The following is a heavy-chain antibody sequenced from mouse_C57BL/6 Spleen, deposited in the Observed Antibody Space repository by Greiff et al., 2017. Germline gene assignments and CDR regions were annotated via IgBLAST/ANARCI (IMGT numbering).Heavy chain of an antibody. V-gene: IGHV1-50*01. J-gene: IGHJ2*01. CDR1: GYTFTSYW. CDR2: IDPSDSYT. CDR3: ARGGYSNYLDY. D-gene: IGHD2-5*01. Sequence: QVQLKQPGAELVKPGASVKLSCKASGYTFTSYWMQWVKQRPGQGLEWIGEIDPSDSYTNYNQKFKGKATLTVDTSSSTAYMQLSSLTSEDSAVYYCARGGYSNYLDYWGQGTTLTVSS.